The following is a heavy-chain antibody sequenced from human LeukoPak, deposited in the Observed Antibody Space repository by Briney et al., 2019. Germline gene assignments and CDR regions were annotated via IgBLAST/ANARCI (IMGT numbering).Heavy chain of an antibody. J-gene: IGHJ4*02. V-gene: IGHV6-1*01. CDR2: TYYRSKWYN. Sequence: SQTLSLTCAISGDSVSSNSATWSWIRQSPSRGLEWLGRTYYRSKWYNDYAVSVSVKSRITINPDTSKNQFSLQLNSVTPEDTAVYYCARAPTGKNFDYWGQGTLVTVSS. CDR3: ARAPTGKNFDY. D-gene: IGHD1-1*01. CDR1: GDSVSSNSAT.